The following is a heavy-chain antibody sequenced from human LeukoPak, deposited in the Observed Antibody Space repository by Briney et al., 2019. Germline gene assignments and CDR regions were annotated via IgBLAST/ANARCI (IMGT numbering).Heavy chain of an antibody. CDR3: AREAPVQRMFDP. CDR2: IIPIFGTA. J-gene: IGHJ5*02. V-gene: IGHV1-69*05. Sequence: GASVKVSCKASGGTFSSYAISWVRQAPGQGLEWMGGIIPIFGTANYAQKFQGRVTITTDESTSTAYMELSSLRSEGTAVYYCAREAPVQRMFDPWGQGTLVTVSS. CDR1: GGTFSSYA. D-gene: IGHD1-1*01.